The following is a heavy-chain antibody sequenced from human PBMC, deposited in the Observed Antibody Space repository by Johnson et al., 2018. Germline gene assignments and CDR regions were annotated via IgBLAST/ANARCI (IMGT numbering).Heavy chain of an antibody. CDR2: ISSNGAHT. CDR3: ATGAISGVIYREFFQH. CDR1: GFTFNTYA. D-gene: IGHD3-10*01. V-gene: IGHV3-30*03. J-gene: IGHJ1*01. Sequence: VQLVESGGGVVQPGRSLRLSCVASGFTFNTYAMHWVRPAPGKGLEWVAAISSNGAHTYYADSVKGRFTIYRDNSKNTLDLQMNSLRAEDTALYYCATGAISGVIYREFFQHWGQGTLVTVSS.